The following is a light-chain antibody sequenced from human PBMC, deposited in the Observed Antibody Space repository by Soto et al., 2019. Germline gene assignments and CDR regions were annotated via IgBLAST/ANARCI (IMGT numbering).Light chain of an antibody. Sequence: EIVMTQSPATLSVSPGERATLSCRASQSVSSNLAWYQQKPGQAPRLLIYGASTRATGIPARFSGSGSGTEFTLTISSLQSEDFAVYYCQQYNNWPPAFGQGSMVDI. V-gene: IGKV3-15*01. J-gene: IGKJ1*01. CDR1: QSVSSN. CDR2: GAS. CDR3: QQYNNWPPA.